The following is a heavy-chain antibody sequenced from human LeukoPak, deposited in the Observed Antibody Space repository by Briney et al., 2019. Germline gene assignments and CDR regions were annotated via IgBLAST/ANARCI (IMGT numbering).Heavy chain of an antibody. V-gene: IGHV3-48*03. CDR2: IGTIISTT. CDR1: GFTFGRYE. Sequence: GGSLRLSCAASGFTFGRYEMNWVRQAPGKGLEWVSYIGTIISTTYYADSVKGRFTVSRDDAKSSLYLQMSSLRAEDTAVYYCASLPTQGGRNNWNDVDYWGQGTLVTVSS. CDR3: ASLPTQGGRNNWNDVDY. J-gene: IGHJ4*02. D-gene: IGHD1-20*01.